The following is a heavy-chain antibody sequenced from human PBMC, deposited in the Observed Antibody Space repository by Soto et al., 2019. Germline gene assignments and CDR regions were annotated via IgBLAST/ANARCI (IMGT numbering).Heavy chain of an antibody. Sequence: SVKVSCKASGGTFSSYAISWVRQAPGQGLEWMGGIIPIFGTANYAQKFQGRVTITADESTSTAYMELSSLRSEDTAVYYCARPNVDIVATISHWFDPWGQGTLVTVSS. CDR1: GGTFSSYA. V-gene: IGHV1-69*13. CDR3: ARPNVDIVATISHWFDP. J-gene: IGHJ5*02. CDR2: IIPIFGTA. D-gene: IGHD5-12*01.